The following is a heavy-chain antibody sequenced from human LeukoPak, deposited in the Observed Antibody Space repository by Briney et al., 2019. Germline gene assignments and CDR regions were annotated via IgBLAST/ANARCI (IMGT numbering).Heavy chain of an antibody. CDR2: ISSSGSTI. V-gene: IGHV3-48*03. CDR1: GFTFSSYE. CDR3: AQSTLYYDFWSGYSNFDY. J-gene: IGHJ4*02. Sequence: PGGSLRLSCAASGFTFSSYEMSWVRQAPGKGLEWVSYISSSGSTIYYADSVKGRFTISRDNAKNSVYLKMNSLRAEDTAVYYCAQSTLYYDFWSGYSNFDYWGQGTLVTVSS. D-gene: IGHD3-3*01.